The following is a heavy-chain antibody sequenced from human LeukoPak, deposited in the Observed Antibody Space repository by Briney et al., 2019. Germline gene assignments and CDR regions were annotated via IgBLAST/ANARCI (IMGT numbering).Heavy chain of an antibody. Sequence: SETLSLTCTVSGGSISSYYWSWIRQPPGKGLEWIGYIYYSGSTNYNPSLKSRVTISVDTSKNQFSLKLSSVTAADTAAYYCCGYSYGSSVNWFDPWGQGTLVTVSS. D-gene: IGHD5-18*01. CDR2: IYYSGST. CDR3: CGYSYGSSVNWFDP. V-gene: IGHV4-59*08. J-gene: IGHJ5*02. CDR1: GGSISSYY.